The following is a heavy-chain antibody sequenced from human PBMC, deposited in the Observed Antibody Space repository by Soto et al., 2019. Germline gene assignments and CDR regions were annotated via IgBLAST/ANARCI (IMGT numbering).Heavy chain of an antibody. Sequence: GGSLRLSCAASGFTFSSYAMSWVRLAPGKGLEWVSAISGGGGSTYFADSVRGRFTISRDNSKNTLYLQMNSLRAEDTAVYYCAKGPHSASGYYYMDVWGKGTTVTVSS. V-gene: IGHV3-23*01. J-gene: IGHJ6*03. CDR3: AKGPHSASGYYYMDV. CDR1: GFTFSSYA. D-gene: IGHD3-10*01. CDR2: ISGGGGST.